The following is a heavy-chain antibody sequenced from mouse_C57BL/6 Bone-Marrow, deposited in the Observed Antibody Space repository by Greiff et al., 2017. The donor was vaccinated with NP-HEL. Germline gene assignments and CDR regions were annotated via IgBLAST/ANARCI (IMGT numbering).Heavy chain of an antibody. Sequence: DVILVESGGGLVKPGGSLKLSCAASGFTFSSYAMSWVRQTPEKRLEWVATISDGGSYTYYPDNVKGRFTISRDNAKNNLYLQMSHLKSEDTAMYYCARDLTTVVATNFDVWGTGTTVTVSS. CDR3: ARDLTTVVATNFDV. D-gene: IGHD1-1*01. CDR2: ISDGGSYT. V-gene: IGHV5-4*03. J-gene: IGHJ1*03. CDR1: GFTFSSYA.